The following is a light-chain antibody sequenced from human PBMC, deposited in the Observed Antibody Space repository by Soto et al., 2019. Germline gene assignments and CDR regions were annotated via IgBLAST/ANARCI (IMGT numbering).Light chain of an antibody. Sequence: EVVFTQSPATLSVSPGERATLSCRASQTVSRSLAWYQQKPGQAPRLLIYGASMRANGVPDRFSGSGSGTDLTLTISSLQSEDFAVYFCQQYDDWLRLTFGGGTKVDIK. CDR1: QTVSRS. CDR3: QQYDDWLRLT. CDR2: GAS. J-gene: IGKJ4*01. V-gene: IGKV3-15*01.